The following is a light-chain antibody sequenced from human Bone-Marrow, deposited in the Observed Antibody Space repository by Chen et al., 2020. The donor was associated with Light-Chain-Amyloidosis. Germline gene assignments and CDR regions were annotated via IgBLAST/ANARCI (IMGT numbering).Light chain of an antibody. V-gene: IGLV1-40*01. J-gene: IGLJ1*01. CDR2: HNS. Sequence: QSVLTQPPSVSGAPGQRVTISCTGSSSNIGTGYDVHWYQQLPGTAPKLLIYHNSNRPSGVPDRFSGSKSGTSASLAITGLQAEDEADYYCQSYDSSPSGFYVFGTGTTVTVL. CDR1: SSNIGTGYD. CDR3: QSYDSSPSGFYV.